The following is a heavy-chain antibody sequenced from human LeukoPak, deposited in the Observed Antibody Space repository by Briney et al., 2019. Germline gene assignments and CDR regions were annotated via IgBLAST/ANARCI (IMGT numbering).Heavy chain of an antibody. Sequence: GGSLRLSCAASGFSFRSYWMSWVRQAPGKGLEWVANIESDGSEKNYADSVKVRFTISRDNAKNSLYLQMDSLRAEDTAVYYCAGGMGWVSDYWGQGTLVTVSS. CDR1: GFSFRSYW. D-gene: IGHD6-19*01. J-gene: IGHJ4*02. CDR2: IESDGSEK. V-gene: IGHV3-7*03. CDR3: AGGMGWVSDY.